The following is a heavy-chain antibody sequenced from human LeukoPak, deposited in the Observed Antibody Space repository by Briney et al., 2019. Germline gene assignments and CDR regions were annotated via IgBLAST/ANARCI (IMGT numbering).Heavy chain of an antibody. Sequence: GGSLRLSCEASGFTFSDYAMTWVRQAPGKGLEWVSEITGSGISTYYADSVKGRFTISRDNSKDTLYLQMNSLRAEDTAVYYCAARSGWIDYWGQGTLVTVSS. D-gene: IGHD6-19*01. CDR1: GFTFSDYA. J-gene: IGHJ4*02. V-gene: IGHV3-23*01. CDR2: ITGSGIST. CDR3: AARSGWIDY.